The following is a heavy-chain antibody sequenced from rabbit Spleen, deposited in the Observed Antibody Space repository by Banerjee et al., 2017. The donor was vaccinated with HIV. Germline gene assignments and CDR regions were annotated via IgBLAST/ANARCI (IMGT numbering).Heavy chain of an antibody. Sequence: QSLEESGGGLVQPEGSLTLTCSTSGFSFSSGYYMCWVRQAPGKGLEWIACIYDGSSGSTYYASCAKGRFTISKPPSTTVTLQMTSLPAADTATYFCARYVRGSEYSNLWGPGTLVTV. CDR3: ARYVRGSEYSNL. CDR2: IYDGSSGST. V-gene: IGHV1S40*01. CDR1: GFSFSSGYY. J-gene: IGHJ4*01. D-gene: IGHD4-2*01.